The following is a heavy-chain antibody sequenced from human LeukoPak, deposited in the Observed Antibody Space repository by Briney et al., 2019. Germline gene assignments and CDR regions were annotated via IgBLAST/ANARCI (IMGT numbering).Heavy chain of an antibody. CDR2: IWYDGSNK. CDR1: GFTFSSYG. D-gene: IGHD2-2*02. J-gene: IGHJ4*02. CDR3: ARSVVVVPAAIPNYYFDY. V-gene: IGHV3-33*01. Sequence: GGSLRLSCAASGFTFSSYGMHWVRQAPGKGLEWVAVIWYDGSNKYYADSVKGRFTISRDNSKNTLYLQMNSLRAKDTAVYYCARSVVVVPAAIPNYYFDYWGQGTLVTVSS.